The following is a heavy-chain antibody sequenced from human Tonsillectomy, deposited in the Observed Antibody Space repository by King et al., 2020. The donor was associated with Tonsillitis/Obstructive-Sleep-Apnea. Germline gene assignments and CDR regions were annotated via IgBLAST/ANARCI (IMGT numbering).Heavy chain of an antibody. Sequence: QLVQSGPEVKKPGTSVKVSCKASGFTFKTSALRWVRQARGHRLEWIGWIVVVSGDTNYAQKFQERVTITRDLSTSTAYMELSSLRSEDTAVYYCTANANLDAFDLWGQGTMVTVSS. CDR1: GFTFKTSA. CDR3: TANANLDAFDL. J-gene: IGHJ3*01. V-gene: IGHV1-58*01. CDR2: IVVVSGDT.